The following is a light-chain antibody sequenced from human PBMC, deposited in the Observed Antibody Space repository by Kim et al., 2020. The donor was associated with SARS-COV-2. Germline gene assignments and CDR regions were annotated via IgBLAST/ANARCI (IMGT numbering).Light chain of an antibody. CDR3: CSYAGSSTYV. J-gene: IGLJ1*01. CDR1: SSDVGSYRL. V-gene: IGLV2-23*01. CDR2: EGS. Sequence: GKWIHISCTGTSSDVGSYRLVSWYQQNPGKAPKLMIYEGSKGPSGVSNRLSGSKSGNTASLTISGLQAEDEADYYCCSYAGSSTYVFGTGTKVTVL.